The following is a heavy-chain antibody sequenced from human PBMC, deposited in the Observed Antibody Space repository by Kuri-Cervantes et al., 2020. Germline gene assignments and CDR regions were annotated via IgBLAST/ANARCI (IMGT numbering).Heavy chain of an antibody. Sequence: GESLKISCAASGFTFSSYAMHWVRQAPGKGLEWVAVISYDGSNKYYADSVKGRFTISRDNAKNSLYLQMNSLSAEDTAVYYCAKGRRREYRIVYGMDVWGQGTTVTVSS. CDR3: AKGRRREYRIVYGMDV. V-gene: IGHV3-30-3*01. CDR1: GFTFSSYA. CDR2: ISYDGSNK. J-gene: IGHJ6*02. D-gene: IGHD2/OR15-2a*01.